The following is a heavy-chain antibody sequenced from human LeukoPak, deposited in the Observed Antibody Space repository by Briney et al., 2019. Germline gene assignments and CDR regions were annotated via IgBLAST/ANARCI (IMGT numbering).Heavy chain of an antibody. V-gene: IGHV3-23*01. D-gene: IGHD3-3*01. CDR3: ARGSTYDFWSGDALDV. CDR2: TSGSSEKT. CDR1: GFAFSSHA. Sequence: GESLRLSCAASGFAFSSHAMTWVRQAPGKGLEWVSSTSGSSEKTYYADSVKGRSTISRDSSQKILNLQMNNLRVEDTAIYYCARGSTYDFWSGDALDVWGQGTMVTVAS. J-gene: IGHJ3*01.